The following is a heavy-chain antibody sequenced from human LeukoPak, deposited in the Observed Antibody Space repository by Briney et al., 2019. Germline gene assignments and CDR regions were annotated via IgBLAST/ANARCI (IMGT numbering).Heavy chain of an antibody. CDR1: GGSFSGYY. D-gene: IGHD4-11*01. Sequence: PSETLSLTCAVYGGSFSGYYWSWIRQPPGKGLEWIGEINHSGSTNYNPSLKSRVTISVDTSKNQLSLKLSSVTAADTAVYYCARGHDYSFPDWFDPWGQGTLVTVSS. V-gene: IGHV4-34*01. CDR3: ARGHDYSFPDWFDP. J-gene: IGHJ5*02. CDR2: INHSGST.